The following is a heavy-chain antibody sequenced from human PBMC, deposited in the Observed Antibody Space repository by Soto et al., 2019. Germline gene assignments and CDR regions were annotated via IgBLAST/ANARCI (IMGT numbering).Heavy chain of an antibody. D-gene: IGHD3-10*01. CDR3: ARERSYMVRGSNYYYGMDV. V-gene: IGHV6-1*01. CDR2: TYYRSKWYS. J-gene: IGHJ6*02. CDR1: GDSVSSNSAA. Sequence: SQTLSLTCAISGDSVSSNSAAWNWIRQSPSRGLEWLARTYYRSKWYSDYAVSVKSRISINPDTSKNHFSLQLNSVTPEDTAVYYCARERSYMVRGSNYYYGMDVWGQGTTVTVSS.